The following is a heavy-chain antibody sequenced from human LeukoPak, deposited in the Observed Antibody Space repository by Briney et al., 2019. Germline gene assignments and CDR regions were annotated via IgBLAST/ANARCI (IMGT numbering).Heavy chain of an antibody. D-gene: IGHD3-10*01. CDR3: ARSWFGELFNWFDP. CDR1: GGSISSGDYY. J-gene: IGHJ5*02. V-gene: IGHV4-30-4*01. CDR2: IYYSGST. Sequence: PSETLSLTCTVSGGSISSGDYYWSWIRQPPGKGLEWIGYIYYSGSTYYNPSLKSRVTISVDTSKNQFSLKLSSVTAADTAVYYCARSWFGELFNWFDPWGQGTLVTVSS.